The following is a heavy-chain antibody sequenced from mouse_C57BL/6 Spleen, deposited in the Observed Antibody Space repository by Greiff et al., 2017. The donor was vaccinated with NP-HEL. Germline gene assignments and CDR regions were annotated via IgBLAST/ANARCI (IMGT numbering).Heavy chain of an antibody. D-gene: IGHD1-1*01. CDR3: ARLYYYGSSYDWYFDV. J-gene: IGHJ1*03. CDR1: GYTFTGYW. Sequence: QVQLQQSGAELMKPGASVKLSCKATGYTFTGYWIEWVKQRPGHGLEWIGEILPGSGSTNYNEKFKGKATFTADTSSNTAYMQLSSLTTEDSAIYNWARLYYYGSSYDWYFDVWGTGTTVTVSS. V-gene: IGHV1-9*01. CDR2: ILPGSGST.